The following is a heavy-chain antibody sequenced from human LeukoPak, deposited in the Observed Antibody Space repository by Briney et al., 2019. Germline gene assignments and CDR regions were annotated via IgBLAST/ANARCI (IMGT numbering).Heavy chain of an antibody. J-gene: IGHJ6*03. V-gene: IGHV1-2*02. CDR3: ARAHCSSTSCYGWYYYYYTDV. D-gene: IGHD2-2*01. CDR1: GYTFTGYY. CDR2: ITPTSGGT. Sequence: GASVKVSCKASGYTFTGYYMHWVRQAPGQGLEWMGWITPTSGGTNYAQKFQGRFTMTRDTSISTAYMELSRLRSDDTAVYYCARAHCSSTSCYGWYYYYYTDVWGKGTTVAVSS.